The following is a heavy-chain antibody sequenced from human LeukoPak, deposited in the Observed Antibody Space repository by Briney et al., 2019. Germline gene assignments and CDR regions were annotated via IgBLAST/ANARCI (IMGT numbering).Heavy chain of an antibody. CDR1: GGSFSGYY. CDR3: ARGLYDSSGYHHGGSWFDP. J-gene: IGHJ5*02. CDR2: INHSGST. V-gene: IGHV4-34*01. Sequence: NPSETLSLTCAVYGGSFSGYYWSWIRQPPGKGLEWIGEINHSGSTNYNPSLKSRVTISVDTSKNQFSLKLSSVTAADTAVYYCARGLYDSSGYHHGGSWFDPWGQGALVTVSS. D-gene: IGHD3-22*01.